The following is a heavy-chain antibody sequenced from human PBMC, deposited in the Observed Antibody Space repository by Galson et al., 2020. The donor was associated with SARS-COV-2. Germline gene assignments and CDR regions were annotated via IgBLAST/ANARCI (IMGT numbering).Heavy chain of an antibody. Sequence: SGPTLVKPTQTLTLTCTFSGFSLNTRGMCVTWIRQPPGKPLEWLARIDWDDDKYYSASLRTRLAIYKDASKNQVVLTMTNMDPVDTATYYCARNYYDSTWPTHCDYWGRGTLVTVSS. D-gene: IGHD3-22*01. CDR2: IDWDDDK. V-gene: IGHV2-70*11. CDR1: GFSLNTRGMC. J-gene: IGHJ4*02. CDR3: ARNYYDSTWPTHCDY.